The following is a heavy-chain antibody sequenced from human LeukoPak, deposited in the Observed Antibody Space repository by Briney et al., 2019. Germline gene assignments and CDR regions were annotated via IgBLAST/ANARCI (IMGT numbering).Heavy chain of an antibody. J-gene: IGHJ4*02. CDR1: GGSISSSSYY. CDR3: AGGYGDHYSY. D-gene: IGHD4-17*01. CDR2: IYYSGST. V-gene: IGHV4-39*07. Sequence: SETLSLTCTVSGGSISSSSYYWGWIRQPPGKGLEWIGSIYYSGSTYYNPSLKSQVTISVDTSKNRFSLKLSSVTAADTAVYYCAGGYGDHYSYWGQGTLVTVSS.